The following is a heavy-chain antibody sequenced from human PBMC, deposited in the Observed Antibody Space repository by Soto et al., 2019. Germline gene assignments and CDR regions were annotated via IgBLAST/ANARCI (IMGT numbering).Heavy chain of an antibody. Sequence: PGESLKISCKGSGYSFTSYWISWVRQAPGKGLEWVSVISGRGGSIDYADSVKGRFTISRDNSKNTLYLQMNSLRAEDTALYYFVIVNYGGNAGYDYYGMDVWGQGTTVTVSS. CDR1: GYSFTSYW. V-gene: IGHV3-23*01. CDR2: ISGRGGSI. J-gene: IGHJ6*02. D-gene: IGHD4-17*01. CDR3: VIVNYGGNAGYDYYGMDV.